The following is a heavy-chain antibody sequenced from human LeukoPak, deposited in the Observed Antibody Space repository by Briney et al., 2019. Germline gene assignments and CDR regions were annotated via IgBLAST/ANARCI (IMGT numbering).Heavy chain of an antibody. CDR2: IYYSGST. CDR3: AKFYYYYDLDV. V-gene: IGHV4-59*01. CDR1: GGSISSYY. J-gene: IGHJ6*02. Sequence: PSETLSLTCTISGGSISSYYWSWIRQPPGKGLEWIGYIYYSGSTNYNPSLKSRVTISVDTSKNQFSLKLNSVTAADTAVYYCAKFYYYYDLDVWGQGTTVSVSS.